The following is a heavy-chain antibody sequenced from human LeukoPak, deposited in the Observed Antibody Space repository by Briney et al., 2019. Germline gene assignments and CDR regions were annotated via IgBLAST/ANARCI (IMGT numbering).Heavy chain of an antibody. Sequence: PSETLSLTCTVSGGSISSYYWSWIRQPPGKGLEWIGYIYSSGSTNYSPSLKSRVTISVDTSKNQFSLKLDSVTAADTAVYYCTRGGLTTVTAWGQGTLVTVSS. J-gene: IGHJ4*02. V-gene: IGHV4-59*01. CDR2: IYSSGST. CDR1: GGSISSYY. D-gene: IGHD4-17*01. CDR3: TRGGLTTVTA.